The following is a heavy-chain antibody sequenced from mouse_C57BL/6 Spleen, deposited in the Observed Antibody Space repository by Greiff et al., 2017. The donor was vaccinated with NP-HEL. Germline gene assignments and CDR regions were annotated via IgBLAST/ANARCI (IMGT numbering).Heavy chain of an antibody. Sequence: QVQLQQSGPELVKPGASVKISCKASGYAFSSSWMNWVKQRPGKGLEWIGRIYPGDGDTNYNGKFKGKATLTADKSSSTAYMQLSSLTSEDSAVYFCARGIDYYGSSYFDYWGQGTTLTVSS. D-gene: IGHD1-1*01. V-gene: IGHV1-82*01. J-gene: IGHJ2*01. CDR3: ARGIDYYGSSYFDY. CDR1: GYAFSSSW. CDR2: IYPGDGDT.